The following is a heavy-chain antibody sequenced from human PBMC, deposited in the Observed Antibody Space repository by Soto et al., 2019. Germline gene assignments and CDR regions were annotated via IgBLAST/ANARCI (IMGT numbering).Heavy chain of an antibody. D-gene: IGHD6-19*01. V-gene: IGHV3-23*01. Sequence: EVQLLGSGGGSVQPGGSLRLSCAASGFTFSNYGMTWVRQAPGKGLEWLSATSDGSTFYRESVKGRFTMPRDDSINMLFLHMSSLRAEDTATYYCARLVPGTWFGDYWGQGILVSVSS. J-gene: IGHJ4*02. CDR2: TSDGST. CDR3: ARLVPGTWFGDY. CDR1: GFTFSNYG.